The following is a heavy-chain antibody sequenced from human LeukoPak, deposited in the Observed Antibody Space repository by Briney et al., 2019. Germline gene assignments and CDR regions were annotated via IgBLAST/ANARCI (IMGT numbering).Heavy chain of an antibody. Sequence: ASVKVSCKASGYTFTGYYMHWVRQAPGQGLEWMGWINPNSGGTNYAQKFQGRVTMTRDTSISTAYMELSRLRSDDTAVYYCARVGYCSSTSCYYGFDPWGQGTLVTVSS. CDR2: INPNSGGT. CDR3: ARVGYCSSTSCYYGFDP. D-gene: IGHD2-2*01. CDR1: GYTFTGYY. J-gene: IGHJ5*02. V-gene: IGHV1-2*02.